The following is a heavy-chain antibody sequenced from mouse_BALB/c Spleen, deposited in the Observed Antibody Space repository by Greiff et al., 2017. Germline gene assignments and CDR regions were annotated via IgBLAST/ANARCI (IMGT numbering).Heavy chain of an antibody. J-gene: IGHJ4*01. Sequence: EVKLVESGGGLVKPGGSLKLSCAASGFTFSSYTMSWVRQTPEKRLEWVATISSGGSYTYYPDSVKGRFTISRDNAKNTLYLQMSSLKSEDTAMYYCTRDEDSYYAMDYWGQGTSVTVSS. CDR2: ISSGGSYT. CDR3: TRDEDSYYAMDY. CDR1: GFTFSSYT. V-gene: IGHV5-6-4*01.